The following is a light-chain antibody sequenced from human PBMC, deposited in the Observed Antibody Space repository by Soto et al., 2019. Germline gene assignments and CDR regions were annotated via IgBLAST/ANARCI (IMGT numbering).Light chain of an antibody. CDR1: QSISSSY. CDR3: QQRSNWLYT. V-gene: IGKV3D-20*02. J-gene: IGKJ2*01. CDR2: GAS. Sequence: VLTQSPGTLSLSPGERAAISCRASQSISSSYLAWYQHKPGQAPRLLIYGASSRATGIPHRFSGSGSGTDFTLTISSLEPEDFAVYYCQQRSNWLYTFGQGTKLEIK.